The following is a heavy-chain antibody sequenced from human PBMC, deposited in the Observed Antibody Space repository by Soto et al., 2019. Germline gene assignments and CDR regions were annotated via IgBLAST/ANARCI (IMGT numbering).Heavy chain of an antibody. CDR2: INHSGST. V-gene: IGHV4-34*01. CDR1: GGSFSGYY. CDR3: ARGPIAADLNWFDP. J-gene: IGHJ5*02. D-gene: IGHD6-13*01. Sequence: SETLSLTCAVYGGSFSGYYWSWIRQPPGKGLEWIGEINHSGSTNYNPSLKSRVTISVDTSKNQFSLKLSSVTAADTAVYYCARGPIAADLNWFDPWGQGTLVTVSS.